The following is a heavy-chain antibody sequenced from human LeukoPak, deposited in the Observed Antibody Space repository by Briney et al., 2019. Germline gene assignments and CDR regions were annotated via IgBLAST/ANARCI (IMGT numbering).Heavy chain of an antibody. V-gene: IGHV1-2*02. CDR3: AKYGRSGWEGNFDY. D-gene: IGHD6-19*01. CDR2: INPNSGGT. Sequence: GASVKVSCKASGYTFTNYDINWVRQAPGQGLEWMGWINPNSGGTNYAQKFQGRVTMTRDTSISTAYMELSRLRSDDTAVYYCAKYGRSGWEGNFDYWGQGTLVTVSS. CDR1: GYTFTNYD. J-gene: IGHJ4*02.